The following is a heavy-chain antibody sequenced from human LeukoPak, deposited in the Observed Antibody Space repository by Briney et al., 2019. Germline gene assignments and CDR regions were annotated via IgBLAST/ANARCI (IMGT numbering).Heavy chain of an antibody. Sequence: ASVKVSCKASGYTFTIYDINWVRQAPGQGLEWMGWMNPNSGNTGYAQRFQGRVTMTRDTSISTAYMELSSLRSEDTAVYYCARVWGAIDYWGQGTLVTVSS. D-gene: IGHD1-26*01. CDR2: MNPNSGNT. V-gene: IGHV1-8*01. CDR1: GYTFTIYD. J-gene: IGHJ4*02. CDR3: ARVWGAIDY.